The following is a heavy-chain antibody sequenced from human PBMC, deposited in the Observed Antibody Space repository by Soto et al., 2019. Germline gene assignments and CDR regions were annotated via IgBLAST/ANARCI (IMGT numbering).Heavy chain of an antibody. D-gene: IGHD3-10*01. CDR1: GYTFTSYG. J-gene: IGHJ6*03. V-gene: IGHV1-18*01. CDR2: ISAYNGNT. CDR3: ARETYYYGSGSYLYYYYMDV. Sequence: QVQLVQSGAEVKKPGASVKVSCKASGYTFTSYGISWVRQAPGQGLEWMGWISAYNGNTNYAQKLQGRVTMTTDTSTSTAYMELRSLRSEDTAVYYCARETYYYGSGSYLYYYYMDVWGKGTTVTVSS.